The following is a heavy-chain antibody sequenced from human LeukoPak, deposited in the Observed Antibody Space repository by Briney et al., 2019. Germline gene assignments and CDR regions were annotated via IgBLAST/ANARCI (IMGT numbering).Heavy chain of an antibody. CDR1: GYIFSDYY. V-gene: IGHV1-2*02. J-gene: IGHJ4*02. CDR2: INPKSGAA. Sequence: ASVKVSCKASGYIFSDYYMHWVRQAPGQGLEWLGWINPKSGAADYAQQFRGRVTMTRDTSINTDYMELSSLRSEDTAVYYCAAGHYYDSTGVFDYWGQGTLVTVSS. CDR3: AAGHYYDSTGVFDY. D-gene: IGHD3-22*01.